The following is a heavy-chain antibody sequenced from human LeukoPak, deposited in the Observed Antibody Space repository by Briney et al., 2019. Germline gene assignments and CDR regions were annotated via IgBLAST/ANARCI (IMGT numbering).Heavy chain of an antibody. CDR2: ISYDGSNK. Sequence: PGGSLRLSCAASGFTFNTYGMSWVRQTPGKGLEWVAVISYDGSNKYYADSVKGRFTISRDNSKNTLYLQMNSLRAEDTAVYYCARDQSDPFFGNCSGGSCYSDAFDIWGQGTMVTVSS. D-gene: IGHD2-15*01. CDR3: ARDQSDPFFGNCSGGSCYSDAFDI. V-gene: IGHV3-30*03. J-gene: IGHJ3*02. CDR1: GFTFNTYG.